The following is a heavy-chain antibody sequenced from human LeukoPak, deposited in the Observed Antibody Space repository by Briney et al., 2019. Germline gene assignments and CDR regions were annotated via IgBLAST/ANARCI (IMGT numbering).Heavy chain of an antibody. CDR2: IYYSGST. CDR3: ARRAYGSGTGFDY. CDR1: GGSISSSSYY. V-gene: IGHV4-39*01. Sequence: SETLSLTCTVSGGSISSSSYYGGWIRQPPGKGLEWIGSIYYSGSTYYNPSLKSRVTISVDTSKNQFSLKLSSVTAADTAVYYCARRAYGSGTGFDYWGQGTLVTVSS. D-gene: IGHD3-10*01. J-gene: IGHJ4*02.